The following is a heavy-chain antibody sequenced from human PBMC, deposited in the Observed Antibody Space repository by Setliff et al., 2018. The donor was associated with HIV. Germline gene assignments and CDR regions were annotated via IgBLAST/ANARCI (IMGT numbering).Heavy chain of an antibody. D-gene: IGHD4-17*01. J-gene: IGHJ5*02. CDR3: ARDAVRSKDWFDP. CDR1: GGSISSTVYY. CDR2: IYYIGST. V-gene: IGHV4-39*02. Sequence: PSETLSLTCTVSGGSISSTVYYWGWIRQPPGKGLEWIGSIYYIGSTYYNPSLESRITISMDTSKNQFSLKLRSVTAADTAMYYCARDAVRSKDWFDPWGPGILVTVSS.